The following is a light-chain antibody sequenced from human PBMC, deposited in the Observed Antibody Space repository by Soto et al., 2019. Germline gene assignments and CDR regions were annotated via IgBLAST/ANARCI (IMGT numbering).Light chain of an antibody. CDR1: SSDVGGYDY. CDR3: SSLTSGSTRV. J-gene: IGLJ1*01. Sequence: QSVLPQPASVSGSPGQSITISCTGTSSDVGGYDYVSWYQQHPDKAPKLIVYEVTHRPSGVSNRFSGSKSGNTASLTISGLQAEDEADYYCSSLTSGSTRVFGTGTKVTVL. CDR2: EVT. V-gene: IGLV2-14*01.